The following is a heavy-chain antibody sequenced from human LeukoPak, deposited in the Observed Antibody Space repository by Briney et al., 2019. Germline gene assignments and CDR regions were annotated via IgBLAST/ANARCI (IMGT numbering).Heavy chain of an antibody. CDR1: GFTFSSYA. J-gene: IGHJ4*02. CDR2: ISAGGGST. V-gene: IGHV3-23*01. Sequence: GGSLRLSCAASGFTFSSYAMSWVRRAPGKGLEWVSTISAGGGSTYYADSVKGRFTISRDNSQNTLHLQMNSLRAEDTAVYYCAKAKTPFVVVTAVDSWGQGTLVTVSS. CDR3: AKAKTPFVVVTAVDS. D-gene: IGHD2-21*02.